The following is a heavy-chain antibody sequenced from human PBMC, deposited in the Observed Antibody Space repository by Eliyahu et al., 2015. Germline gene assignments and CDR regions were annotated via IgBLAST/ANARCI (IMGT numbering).Heavy chain of an antibody. CDR2: IWYDGSNK. CDR3: ARDQSPLGELSLLDY. J-gene: IGHJ4*02. Sequence: QVQLVESGGGVVQPGRSLRLSGAASGFTFSXXGMPWVRQAPGKGLEWVAVIWYDGSNKYYADSVKGRFTISRDNSKNTLYLQMNSLRAEDTAVYYCARDQSPLGELSLLDYWGQGTLVTVSS. CDR1: GFTFSXXG. D-gene: IGHD3-16*02. V-gene: IGHV3-33*01.